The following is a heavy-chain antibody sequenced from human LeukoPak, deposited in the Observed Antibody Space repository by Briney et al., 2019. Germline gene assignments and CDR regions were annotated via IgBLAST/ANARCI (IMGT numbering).Heavy chain of an antibody. D-gene: IGHD2-2*01. CDR2: IGAAGDI. CDR3: ARGSNTDHMDV. V-gene: IGHV3-13*01. Sequence: PGGSLRLSCVASGFTFSTYDMHWVRHATGKGLEWVSAIGAAGDIYYSDSVQGRFTISREDAKSSLYLRMNSLRAGDTAVYYCARGSNTDHMDVWGKGTTVTVSS. J-gene: IGHJ6*04. CDR1: GFTFSTYD.